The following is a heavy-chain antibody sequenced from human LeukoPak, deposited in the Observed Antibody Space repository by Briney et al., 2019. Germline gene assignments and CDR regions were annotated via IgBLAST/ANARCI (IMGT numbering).Heavy chain of an antibody. D-gene: IGHD4-17*01. Sequence: PSETLSLTCAVYGGSFWGYYWSWIRQPPGKGLEWIGEINHSGSTNYNPSLKSRVTMSVDTSKNQFSLKLSPVTAADTAVYYCARALDYGDRYIDFWGQGTLVTVSS. CDR1: GGSFWGYY. J-gene: IGHJ4*02. CDR2: INHSGST. CDR3: ARALDYGDRYIDF. V-gene: IGHV4-34*01.